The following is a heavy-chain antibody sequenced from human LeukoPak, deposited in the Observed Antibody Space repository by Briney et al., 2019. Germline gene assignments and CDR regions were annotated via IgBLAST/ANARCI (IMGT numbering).Heavy chain of an antibody. CDR2: ISAYNGNT. V-gene: IGHV1-18*01. Sequence: ASVKVSCKASGYTFTSYGMSWVRQAPGQGLEWMGWISAYNGNTNYAQKLQGRVTMTTDTSTSTAYMELRSLRSDDTAVYYCARDGSGSYMKNWFDPWGQGTLVTVSS. CDR3: ARDGSGSYMKNWFDP. J-gene: IGHJ5*02. CDR1: GYTFTSYG. D-gene: IGHD3-10*01.